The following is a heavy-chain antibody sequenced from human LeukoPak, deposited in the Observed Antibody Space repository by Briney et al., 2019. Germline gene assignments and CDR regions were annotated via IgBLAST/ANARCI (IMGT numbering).Heavy chain of an antibody. D-gene: IGHD6-19*01. CDR2: ISGSGGST. Sequence: GGSLRLSCAASGFTFSSYAMSWVRQAPGKGLEWVSAISGSGGSTYYADSVKGRFTISRDNSKNTLYLQMNSLRAEDTAVYYCARDGRIAVAGSAYYYYGMDVWGQGTTVTVSS. CDR1: GFTFSSYA. CDR3: ARDGRIAVAGSAYYYYGMDV. V-gene: IGHV3-23*01. J-gene: IGHJ6*02.